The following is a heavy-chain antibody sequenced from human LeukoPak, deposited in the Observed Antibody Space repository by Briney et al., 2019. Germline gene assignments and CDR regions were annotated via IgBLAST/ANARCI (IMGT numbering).Heavy chain of an antibody. D-gene: IGHD2-8*01. CDR3: AIDRMVYGY. V-gene: IGHV3-23*01. CDR2: ISGSAHKI. Sequence: PGGSLRLSCAASGFTFSSYAMSWVRQAPEKGLDWVSVISGSAHKIRYADSVKGRLTISRDNSENTVYLQMNSLRAEDTAVYFCAIDRMVYGYWGQGTLVTVSS. J-gene: IGHJ4*02. CDR1: GFTFSSYA.